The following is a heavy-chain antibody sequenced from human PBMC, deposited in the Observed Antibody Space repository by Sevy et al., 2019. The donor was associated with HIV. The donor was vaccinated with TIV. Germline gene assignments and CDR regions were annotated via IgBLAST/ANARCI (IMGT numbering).Heavy chain of an antibody. V-gene: IGHV3-7*03. Sequence: GGSLRLSCAASGFTFSSYWMSWVRQAPGKGLEWVANIKQDGSEKYYVDSVLGRFTISRDNAKNSLYLQMNSLRAEDTAVYYCARLSYYYDSSGYSHFDYWGQGTLVTVSS. CDR2: IKQDGSEK. D-gene: IGHD3-22*01. CDR3: ARLSYYYDSSGYSHFDY. J-gene: IGHJ4*02. CDR1: GFTFSSYW.